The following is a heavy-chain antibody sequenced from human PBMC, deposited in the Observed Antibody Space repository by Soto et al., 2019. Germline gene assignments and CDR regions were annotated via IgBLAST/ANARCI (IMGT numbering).Heavy chain of an antibody. J-gene: IGHJ4*02. V-gene: IGHV3-23*01. CDR3: AKDDRWQPLNWNSSALDY. Sequence: PGGSLRLSCAASGFTFSSYAMSWVRQAPGKGLEWVSAISGSGGSTYYADSVKGRFTISRDNSKNTLYLQMNSLRAEDTAVYYCAKDDRWQPLNWNSSALDYWGQGTLVTVSS. D-gene: IGHD1-7*01. CDR2: ISGSGGST. CDR1: GFTFSSYA.